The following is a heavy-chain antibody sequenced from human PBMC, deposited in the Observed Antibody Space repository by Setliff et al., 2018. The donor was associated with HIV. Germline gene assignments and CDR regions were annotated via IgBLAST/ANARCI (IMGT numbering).Heavy chain of an antibody. J-gene: IGHJ4*02. V-gene: IGHV5-51*01. Sequence: GESLKISCEGSGYRFTSYWIAWVRQMPEKGLECMGIIYPGASAIRYSPSFQGQVTISADKSVSAAYLQWSSLKASDTAIYYCARRAPVTNSDDYWGQGTLGTSPQ. CDR1: GYRFTSYW. CDR2: IYPGASAI. CDR3: ARRAPVTNSDDY. D-gene: IGHD1-1*01.